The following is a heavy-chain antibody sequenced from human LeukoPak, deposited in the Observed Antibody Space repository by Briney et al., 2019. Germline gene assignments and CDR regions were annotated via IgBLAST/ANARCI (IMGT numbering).Heavy chain of an antibody. J-gene: IGHJ4*02. CDR3: ARGLDIVATILDY. CDR2: ISSSVSS. CDR1: GGSISSGGYY. Sequence: SETLSLTCTVSGGSISSGGYYWSWHPQHQGKGREGIGYISSSVSSYYNPSLKSRVTISVDTSKNQFSLKLSSLTAADTAVYYCARGLDIVATILDYWGQGTLVTVSS. D-gene: IGHD5-12*01. V-gene: IGHV4-31*03.